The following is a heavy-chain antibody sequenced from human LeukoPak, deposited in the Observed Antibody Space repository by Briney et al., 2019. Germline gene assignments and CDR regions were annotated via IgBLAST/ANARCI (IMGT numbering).Heavy chain of an antibody. J-gene: IGHJ4*02. CDR2: INHSGYT. V-gene: IGHV4-34*10. D-gene: IGHD4-17*01. CDR1: GVSFDDYY. Sequence: SETLSLTCAVSGVSFDDYYCAWVRQTPGKGLEWIGEINHSGYTNDSPSLTSRDTLSIDTSRKQCSINLRSMTVADAGFYYCTKMTTEHDYWGQGTLVTVSS. CDR3: TKMTTEHDY.